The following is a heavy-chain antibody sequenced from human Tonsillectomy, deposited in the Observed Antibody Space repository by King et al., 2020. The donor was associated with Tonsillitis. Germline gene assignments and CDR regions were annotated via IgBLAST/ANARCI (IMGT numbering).Heavy chain of an antibody. CDR2: ISSSGSTM. CDR1: GFTFSDYY. CDR3: ARGDRGADDAFDI. D-gene: IGHD4/OR15-4a*01. V-gene: IGHV3-11*01. J-gene: IGHJ3*02. Sequence: VQLVESGGGLVKPGGSLRLSCAASGFTFSDYYMSWIRQAPGKGLEWVSYISSSGSTMYYADFVKGRFTISRDNAKNSLYLQMNRLRAVDTAVYYCARGDRGADDAFDIWGQGTMVTVSS.